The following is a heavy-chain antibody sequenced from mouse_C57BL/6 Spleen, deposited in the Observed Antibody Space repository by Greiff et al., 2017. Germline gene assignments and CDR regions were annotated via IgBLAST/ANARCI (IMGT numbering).Heavy chain of an antibody. J-gene: IGHJ3*01. V-gene: IGHV1-55*01. CDR2: IYPGSGST. D-gene: IGHD1-1*01. CDR1: GYTFTSYW. CDR3: ARYPFYYGSLFAY. Sequence: QVQLQQPGAELVKPGASVKMSCKASGYTFTSYWITWVKQRPGQGLEWIGDIYPGSGSTNYNEKFKSKATLTVDTSSSTAYMQLSSLTSEDSAVYYFARYPFYYGSLFAYWGQGTLVTVSA.